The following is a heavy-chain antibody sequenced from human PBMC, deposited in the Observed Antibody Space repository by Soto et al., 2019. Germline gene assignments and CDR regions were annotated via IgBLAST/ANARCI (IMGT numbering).Heavy chain of an antibody. D-gene: IGHD3-3*01. CDR3: ARDVDDFWGGYYTPPSLYNWFDP. CDR2: ISPYNGNT. V-gene: IGHV1-18*01. J-gene: IGHJ5*02. Sequence: QVQLVQSGAEVKKPGASVKVSCKASGYTFTSYSISWVRQAPGQGLEWMGWISPYNGNTNYAQEFNGRVTMTTDTSTSKADLDLRILRSDDTAVYYCARDVDDFWGGYYTPPSLYNWFDPWGQGTLVTVSS. CDR1: GYTFTSYS.